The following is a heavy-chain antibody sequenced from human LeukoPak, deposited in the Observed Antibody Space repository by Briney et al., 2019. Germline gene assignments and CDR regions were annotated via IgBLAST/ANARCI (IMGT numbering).Heavy chain of an antibody. D-gene: IGHD2-15*01. CDR1: GFTFSGFA. V-gene: IGHV3-23*01. CDR2: ISGSDGYT. Sequence: PGGSLRLSCAASGFTFSGFAMSWVRQAPGKGLEWVSAISGSDGYTYYTDSVKGRFTISRDNSKNTLYLQIDSLRAEDTAVYYCAKSFWVSGGAFDIWGQGTMVTVSS. J-gene: IGHJ3*02. CDR3: AKSFWVSGGAFDI.